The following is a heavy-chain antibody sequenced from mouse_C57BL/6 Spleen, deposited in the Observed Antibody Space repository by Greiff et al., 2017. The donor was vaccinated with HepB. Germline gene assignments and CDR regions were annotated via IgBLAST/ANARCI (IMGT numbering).Heavy chain of an antibody. D-gene: IGHD2-3*01. CDR2: ISYDGSN. J-gene: IGHJ3*01. Sequence: EVQLVESGPGLVKPSQSLSLTCSVTGYSITSGYYWNWIRQFPGNKLEWMGYISYDGSNNYNPSLKNRISITRDTSKNQFFLKLNSVTTEDTATYYCARVGDDGYYSFAYWGQGTLVTVSA. V-gene: IGHV3-6*01. CDR1: GYSITSGYY. CDR3: ARVGDDGYYSFAY.